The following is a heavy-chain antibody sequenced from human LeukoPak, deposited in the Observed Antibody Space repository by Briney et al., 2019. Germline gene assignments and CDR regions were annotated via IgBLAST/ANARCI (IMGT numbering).Heavy chain of an antibody. CDR2: IYYTGST. D-gene: IGHD3-10*01. J-gene: IGHJ3*02. Sequence: TSETLSLTCTLSGGSISTYYWGWVRQPPGKGLEWIGYIYYTGSTDYNPSLKSRVTMSVDTSKNQFSLKLSSVTAADTAVYYCATPRSGAFDIWGQGTMVTVSS. CDR3: ATPRSGAFDI. CDR1: GGSISTYY. V-gene: IGHV4-59*01.